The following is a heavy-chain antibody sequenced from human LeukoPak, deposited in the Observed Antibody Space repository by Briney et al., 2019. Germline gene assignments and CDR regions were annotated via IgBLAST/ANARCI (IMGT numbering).Heavy chain of an antibody. CDR3: ARGVRGGSYLAYYYMDV. V-gene: IGHV4-59*12. D-gene: IGHD1-26*01. CDR2: IYYSGST. CDR1: GGSISSYY. J-gene: IGHJ6*03. Sequence: SETLSLTCTVSGGSISSYYWSWIRQPPGKGLEWIGYIYYSGSTNYNPSLKSRVTISVDTSKNQFSLKLSSVTAADAAVYYCARGVRGGSYLAYYYMDVWGKGTTVTVSS.